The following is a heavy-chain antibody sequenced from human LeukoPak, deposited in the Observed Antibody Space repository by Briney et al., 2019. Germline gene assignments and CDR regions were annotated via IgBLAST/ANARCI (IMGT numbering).Heavy chain of an antibody. CDR3: ARSHPGSGDAFDI. D-gene: IGHD3-10*01. CDR1: GGSISSGSYY. CDR2: IYTSGST. Sequence: SETLSLTCTVSGGSISSGSYYWSWIRQPAGKGLEWIGRIYTSGSTNYNPSLKSRVTMSVDTSKNQFSLKLSSVTAADTAVYYCARSHPGSGDAFDIWGQGTMVTVSS. V-gene: IGHV4-61*02. J-gene: IGHJ3*02.